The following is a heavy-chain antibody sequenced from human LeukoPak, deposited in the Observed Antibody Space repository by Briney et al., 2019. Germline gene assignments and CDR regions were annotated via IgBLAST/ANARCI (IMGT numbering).Heavy chain of an antibody. V-gene: IGHV4-31*03. Sequence: SQTLSLTCTVSGGSISSGGYYWSWIRQHPGKGLEWIGYIYYSGSTNYNPSLKSRVTISVDTSKNQFSLKLSSVTAADTAVYYCARTTENSSGYYWWKFNYYGMDVWGQGTTVTVSS. J-gene: IGHJ6*02. D-gene: IGHD3-22*01. CDR2: IYYSGST. CDR1: GGSISSGGYY. CDR3: ARTTENSSGYYWWKFNYYGMDV.